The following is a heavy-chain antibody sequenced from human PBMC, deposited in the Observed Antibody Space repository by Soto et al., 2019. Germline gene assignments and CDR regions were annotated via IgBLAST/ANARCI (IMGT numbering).Heavy chain of an antibody. J-gene: IGHJ4*02. CDR1: GFTFSDYG. D-gene: IGHD6-19*01. CDR2: ISPDGINK. Sequence: QVQLVESGGGVVQPGGSLRLSCAVSGFTFSDYGMHWVRQAPGKGLAWVAVISPDGINKYYPDSLRGRFTISRDNSKNTLYLQMSSLRGEDTAVYYCVKPSGWYPDYWGQGTHVTVSS. CDR3: VKPSGWYPDY. V-gene: IGHV3-30*18.